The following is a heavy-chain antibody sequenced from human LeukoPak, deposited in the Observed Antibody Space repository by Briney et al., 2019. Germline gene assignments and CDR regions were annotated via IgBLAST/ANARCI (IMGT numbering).Heavy chain of an antibody. CDR3: VLLFRGLPY. CDR2: SKNKGNSYTI. Sequence: AGGSLRLSCAGSGFTFSDHHMDWVRQAPGKGLEWVGRSKNKGNSYTIDYAASVKGGFTISRDDSKNSLCLQMNSLKTEDTAVYYCVLLFRGLPYWGQGTLVTVSS. CDR1: GFTFSDHH. J-gene: IGHJ4*02. D-gene: IGHD3-10*01. V-gene: IGHV3-72*01.